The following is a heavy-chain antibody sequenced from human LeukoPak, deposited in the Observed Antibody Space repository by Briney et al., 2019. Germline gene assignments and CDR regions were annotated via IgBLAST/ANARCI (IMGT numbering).Heavy chain of an antibody. CDR2: ISTSGSTI. Sequence: PGGPLGLSCAASGFTFSSYDMNWVRQAPGKGLEWVSYISTSGSTIYYADSVKGRFTISRDNAKNSLYLQMSSLRAEDTAVYYCARFSFGGKVYWGQGTLVTVSS. CDR1: GFTFSSYD. J-gene: IGHJ4*02. V-gene: IGHV3-48*03. D-gene: IGHD1-26*01. CDR3: ARFSFGGKVY.